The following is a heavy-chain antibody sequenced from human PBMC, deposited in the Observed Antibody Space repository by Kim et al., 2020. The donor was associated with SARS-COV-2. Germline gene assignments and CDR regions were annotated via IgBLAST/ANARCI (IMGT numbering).Heavy chain of an antibody. CDR3: ARDTQYYGSGSRFDY. CDR1: GGSISSSSYY. Sequence: SETLSLTCTVSGGSISSSSYYWGWIRQPPGKGLEWIGSFYYSGSTYYNPSLKSRVTISVDTSKNQFSLKLSSVTAADTAVYYCARDTQYYGSGSRFDYWGQGTLVTVSS. V-gene: IGHV4-39*01. D-gene: IGHD3-10*01. CDR2: FYYSGST. J-gene: IGHJ4*02.